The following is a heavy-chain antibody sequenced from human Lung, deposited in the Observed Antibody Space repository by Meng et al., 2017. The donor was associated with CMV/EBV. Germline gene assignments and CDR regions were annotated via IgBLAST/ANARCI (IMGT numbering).Heavy chain of an antibody. CDR3: AREMPMTCYFDQ. D-gene: IGHD3-22*01. J-gene: IGHJ4*03. Sequence: GQLVQPGAEVKKPGSSVKVACKTAGGSFSTHTFSWVRQAPGQGLQWMGLFNPNGDVTTYSPRFQGRITLTGDTSTSTLYMELSSLTSDDTAVYYCAREMPMTCYFDQWGQGTLVTVSS. CDR1: GGSFSTHT. CDR2: FNPNGDVT. V-gene: IGHV1-46*01.